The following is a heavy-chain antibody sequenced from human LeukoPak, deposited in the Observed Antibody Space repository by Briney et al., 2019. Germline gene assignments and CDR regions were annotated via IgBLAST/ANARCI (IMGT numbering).Heavy chain of an antibody. V-gene: IGHV4-31*03. CDR3: ARALYYSSGYFFFDY. CDR1: GGSISSRDHY. CDR2: NFYSGST. Sequence: SETLSLTCSVSGGSISSRDHYWSWIGQHPGKGLVGIGYNFYSGSTHYNPSLKSRVTISVDPSKNQFSLKLNSVTAADTAVYYCARALYYSSGYFFFDYWGQGILVTVSS. D-gene: IGHD3-22*01. J-gene: IGHJ4*02.